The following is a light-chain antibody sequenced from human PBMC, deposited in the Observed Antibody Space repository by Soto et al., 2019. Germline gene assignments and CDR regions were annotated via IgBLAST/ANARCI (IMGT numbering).Light chain of an antibody. V-gene: IGKV3-15*01. CDR1: QTVASN. Sequence: EIVMTQSPATLSVSPGERVTLACRASQTVASNVAWYQHKPGQAPRLLIHGASTRATGVPARFSGTGSGTEFTLTISSLQSDDFAVYYCQQYHNWPPQYTFGQGTKLQIK. CDR2: GAS. J-gene: IGKJ2*01. CDR3: QQYHNWPPQYT.